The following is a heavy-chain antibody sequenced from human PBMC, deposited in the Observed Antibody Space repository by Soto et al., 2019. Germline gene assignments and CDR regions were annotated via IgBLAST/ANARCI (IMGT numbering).Heavy chain of an antibody. CDR2: IHHSGRT. Sequence: PSETLSLTCAVSGGSISSGGYSWSWIRQPPGKGLEWIGYIHHSGRTYYNPSLKSRVTISVDRSKNQFSLKLSSVTAADTAVYYCARAPVPGYSSSPACYRPCYYGMDGWGQGTTVIVSS. D-gene: IGHD6-13*01. CDR3: ARAPVPGYSSSPACYRPCYYGMDG. V-gene: IGHV4-30-2*01. J-gene: IGHJ6*02. CDR1: GGSISSGGYS.